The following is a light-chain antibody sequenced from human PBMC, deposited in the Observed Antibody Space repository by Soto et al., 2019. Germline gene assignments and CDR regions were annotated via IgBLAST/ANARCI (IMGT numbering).Light chain of an antibody. CDR1: SSNIGAGYD. Sequence: QSVLTQPPSVSGAPGQRVTISCTGSSSNIGAGYDVHWYKQLPGTAPKLLIYGNSNRPSGVPYRFSGSMSGTSASLANTGLQAGDEADYDCQSWDSSLRVAFGGGTELTAL. CDR3: QSWDSSLRVA. J-gene: IGLJ2*01. V-gene: IGLV1-40*01. CDR2: GNS.